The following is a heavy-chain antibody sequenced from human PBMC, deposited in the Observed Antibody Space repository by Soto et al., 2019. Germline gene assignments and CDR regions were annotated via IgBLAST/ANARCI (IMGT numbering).Heavy chain of an antibody. CDR3: AKDLRPLYSSGCIDY. CDR2: ISGSGGST. D-gene: IGHD6-19*01. CDR1: GFTFSSYA. Sequence: EVQLLESGGGLVQPGGSLRLSCAASGFTFSSYAMSWVRQAPGKGLAWVSAISGSGGSTYYADSVKGRFTISRDNSKNTLYLQMNRLRAEDTAVYYCAKDLRPLYSSGCIDYWCQGTLVTVSS. J-gene: IGHJ4*02. V-gene: IGHV3-23*01.